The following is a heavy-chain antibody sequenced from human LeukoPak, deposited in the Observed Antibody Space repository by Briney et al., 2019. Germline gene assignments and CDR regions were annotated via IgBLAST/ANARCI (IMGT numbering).Heavy chain of an antibody. D-gene: IGHD2-2*01. CDR3: ARDPRWAATPGAFDI. CDR2: ISSSSYI. J-gene: IGHJ3*02. CDR1: GLTFSSYS. Sequence: GGSLRLSFEASGLTFSSYSLNWVGQAPGRGREWVSSISSSSYIYYADSVKGRFTISRDNAKNSLYLQMNSLRAEDTAVYYCARDPRWAATPGAFDIWGQGTMVTVSS. V-gene: IGHV3-21*01.